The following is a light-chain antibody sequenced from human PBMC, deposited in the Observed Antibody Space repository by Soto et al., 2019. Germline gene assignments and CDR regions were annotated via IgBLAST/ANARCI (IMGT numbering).Light chain of an antibody. Sequence: DIQMTQSPSSLSASAGDRVTITCRARQSISSYLNWYQQKPGKAPKLLIYAASSLQSGVPSRFSGSGSGTDFTLTISSLQPEDFATYYCQHTYSTPSTFGQGTKLEIK. J-gene: IGKJ2*01. CDR3: QHTYSTPST. CDR2: AAS. V-gene: IGKV1-39*01. CDR1: QSISSY.